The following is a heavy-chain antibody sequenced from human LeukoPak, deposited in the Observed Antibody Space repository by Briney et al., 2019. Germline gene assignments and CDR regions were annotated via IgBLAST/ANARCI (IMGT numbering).Heavy chain of an antibody. CDR2: IIPIFGTA. CDR3: ARGNVDIVATIQKFDY. Sequence: SVKVSCKASGGTVSSYAISWVRQAPGQGLEWMGGIIPIFGTANYAQKFQGRVTITADESTSTAYMELSSLRSEDTAVYYCARGNVDIVATIQKFDYWGQGTLVTVSS. CDR1: GGTVSSYA. D-gene: IGHD5-12*01. J-gene: IGHJ4*02. V-gene: IGHV1-69*13.